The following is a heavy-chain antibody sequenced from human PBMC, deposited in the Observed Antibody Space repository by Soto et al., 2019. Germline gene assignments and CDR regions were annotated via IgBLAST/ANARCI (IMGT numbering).Heavy chain of an antibody. V-gene: IGHV4-59*01. D-gene: IGHD1-26*01. CDR1: GGSISSYY. CDR2: IYYSGST. Sequence: NPSETLSLTCTVSGGSISSYYWSWIRQPPGKGLEWIGYIYYSGSTNYNPSLKSRVTISVDTSKNQFSLKLSSVTAADTAVYYCARDSADEWELPLGWFDPWGQGTLVTVSS. CDR3: ARDSADEWELPLGWFDP. J-gene: IGHJ5*02.